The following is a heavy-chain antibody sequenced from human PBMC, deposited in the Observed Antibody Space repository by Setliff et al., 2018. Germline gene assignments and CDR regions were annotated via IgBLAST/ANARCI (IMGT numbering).Heavy chain of an antibody. CDR1: GYRFNQYG. CDR2: INPNSGDT. D-gene: IGHD2-15*01. Sequence: ASVKVSCKASGYRFNQYGITWVRQAPGQGLEWMGWINPNSGDTHSAQKFQGRVTMTRDTSINTAYMELRRLKSDDTAVYYCARGEHIVSGDFYHYIDVWGKGTTVTVSS. CDR3: ARGEHIVSGDFYHYIDV. V-gene: IGHV1-2*02. J-gene: IGHJ6*03.